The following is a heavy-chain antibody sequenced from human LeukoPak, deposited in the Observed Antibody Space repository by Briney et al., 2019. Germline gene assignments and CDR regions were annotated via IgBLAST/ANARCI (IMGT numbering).Heavy chain of an antibody. D-gene: IGHD6-19*01. J-gene: IGHJ5*02. CDR2: ICYDGSNK. CDR1: GYKNSSYG. Sequence: PGGSLRLSCAASGYKNSSYGMRWVRKATGKGLEGGAVICYDGSNKYYAVSVTGRFTISRDNSKNTLYLQMNSLRAEDTAVYYCARAYSGGWPPHWFDPWGQGTLVTVSS. CDR3: ARAYSGGWPPHWFDP. V-gene: IGHV3-33*01.